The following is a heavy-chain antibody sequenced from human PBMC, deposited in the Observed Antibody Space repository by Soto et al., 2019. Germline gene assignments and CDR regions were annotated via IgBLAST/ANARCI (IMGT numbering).Heavy chain of an antibody. V-gene: IGHV3-21*06. CDR1: GFTFTRYS. J-gene: IGHJ4*02. CDR2: ISSTTNYI. Sequence: GGSVRLSCAASGFTFTRYSMNWVRQAPGKGLEWVSSISSTTNYIYYGDSTKGRFTISRDNAKNSLYLEMNSLRAEDTAVYYCARESEDLTSNFDYWGQGTLVTVSS. CDR3: ARESEDLTSNFDY.